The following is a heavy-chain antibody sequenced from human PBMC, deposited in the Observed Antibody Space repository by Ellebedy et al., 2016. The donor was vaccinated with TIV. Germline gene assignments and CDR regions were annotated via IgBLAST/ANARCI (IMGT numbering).Heavy chain of an antibody. CDR1: GGSISSYY. Sequence: SETLSLTCTVSGGSISSYYWSWIRQPPGKGLEWIGYIYYSGSTNYNPSLKSRVTISVDTSKNQFSLKLSSVTAADTAVYYCARGPGSGYYWDYWGQGTLVTVSS. J-gene: IGHJ4*02. D-gene: IGHD3-22*01. V-gene: IGHV4-59*01. CDR2: IYYSGST. CDR3: ARGPGSGYYWDY.